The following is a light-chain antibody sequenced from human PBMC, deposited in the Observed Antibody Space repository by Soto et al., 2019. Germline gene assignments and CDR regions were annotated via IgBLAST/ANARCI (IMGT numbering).Light chain of an antibody. J-gene: IGLJ3*02. CDR1: SSNIGNNY. Sequence: QSVLTQPPSVSAAPGQKVTISCSGSSSNIGNNYVSWYQQLPGTAPKLLIYDNNKRPSGIPDRFNGSKSGTSATLGITGLQTGDEADYYCGTWDSSLRVLFGGGTKLTV. CDR3: GTWDSSLRVL. V-gene: IGLV1-51*01. CDR2: DNN.